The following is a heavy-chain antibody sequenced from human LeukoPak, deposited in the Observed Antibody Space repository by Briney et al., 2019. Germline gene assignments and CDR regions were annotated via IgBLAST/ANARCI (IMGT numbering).Heavy chain of an antibody. V-gene: IGHV1-18*01. CDR2: ICADSGDT. CDR3: ARGSSPYNWYFDL. J-gene: IGHJ2*01. Sequence: ASLKVSCKASRYRLRNHGISWGRQAPGQRLGWMGWICADSGDTHGYKHDAEKLQGRVTMTTDTSTDTAYMDLRSLTSDDTAVYYCARGSSPYNWYFDLWGRGTLVTVSS. D-gene: IGHD4-11*01. CDR1: RYRLRNHG.